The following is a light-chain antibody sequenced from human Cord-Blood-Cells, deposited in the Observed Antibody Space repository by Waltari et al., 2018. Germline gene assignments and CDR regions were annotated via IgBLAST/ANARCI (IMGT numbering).Light chain of an antibody. V-gene: IGKV1-9*01. J-gene: IGKJ5*01. Sequence: DIQLTQSPSFLSASVGDRVTLTGRARQGISSYLAWYQQKPGKAPKLLIYAASTLQSGVPSRFSGSGSGTEFTLTISSLQPEDFATYYCQQLNSYPITFGQGTRLEIK. CDR1: QGISSY. CDR2: AAS. CDR3: QQLNSYPIT.